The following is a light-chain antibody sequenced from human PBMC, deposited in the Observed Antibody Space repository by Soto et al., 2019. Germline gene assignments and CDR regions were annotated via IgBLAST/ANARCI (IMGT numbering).Light chain of an antibody. V-gene: IGLV1-40*01. Sequence: QSVLTQTPSVSGAPGQRVTISCTGSSSDIGAGYDVHWYQQLPGTAPKLLIYGNNNRPSGVPDRFSGSKSGTSASLAITGLQAEDEAYYYCSSYTSSSTRVFGSGTKLTVL. CDR2: GNN. CDR3: SSYTSSSTRV. J-gene: IGLJ1*01. CDR1: SSDIGAGYD.